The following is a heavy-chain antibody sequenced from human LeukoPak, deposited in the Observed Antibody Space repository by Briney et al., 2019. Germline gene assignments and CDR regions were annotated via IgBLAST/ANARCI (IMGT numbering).Heavy chain of an antibody. CDR3: MTELLGY. V-gene: IGHV3-7*03. D-gene: IGHD1-14*01. Sequence: GGSLRLSCAASGFIFSSYWMTWVRQAPGRGLEFVANIRGDGNEKYYMDSMKGRLTISRDYAKNSLFLQMSGLRAEDTAVYYCMTELLGYRGQGTLVTVSS. J-gene: IGHJ4*02. CDR1: GFIFSSYW. CDR2: IRGDGNEK.